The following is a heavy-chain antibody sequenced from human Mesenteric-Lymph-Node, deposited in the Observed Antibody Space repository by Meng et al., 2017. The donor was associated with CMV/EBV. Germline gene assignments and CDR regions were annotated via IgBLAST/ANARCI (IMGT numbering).Heavy chain of an antibody. CDR1: GFTFSDYY. D-gene: IGHD5-12*01. CDR3: ARDDPYRGLSSGFDL. V-gene: IGHV3-11*04. CDR2: ISSGGHTI. J-gene: IGHJ5*02. Sequence: GESLKISCAASGFTFSDYYTSWVRQAPGKGLEWVSYISSGGHTIHYSDSVKGRFTISRDNAKNSLYLQMDGLRADDTAVYYCARDDPYRGLSSGFDLWGQGTLVTVSS.